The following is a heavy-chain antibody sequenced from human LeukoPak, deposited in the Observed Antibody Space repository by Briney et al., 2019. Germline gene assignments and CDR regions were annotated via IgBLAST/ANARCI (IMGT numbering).Heavy chain of an antibody. J-gene: IGHJ4*02. CDR2: ISSSSSYI. CDR3: ARVTEAPYYFDY. CDR1: GFTFSSYS. V-gene: IGHV3-21*01. Sequence: GGSLRLSCAASGFTFSSYSMNWVRQASGKGLEWVSSISSSSSYIYYADSVKGRFTISRDNAKNSLYLQMNSLRAEDTAVYYCARVTEAPYYFDYWGQGTLVTVSS.